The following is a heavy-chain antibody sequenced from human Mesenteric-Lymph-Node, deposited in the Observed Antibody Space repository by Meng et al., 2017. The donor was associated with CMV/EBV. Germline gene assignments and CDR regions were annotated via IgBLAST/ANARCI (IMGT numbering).Heavy chain of an antibody. CDR1: GFTFSDYY. V-gene: IGHV3-11*04. CDR2: ISSSGSTI. J-gene: IGHJ4*02. Sequence: GESLKISCAASGFTFSDYYMSWIRQAPGKGLEWVSYISSSGSTIYYADSVKGRFTISRDNAKNSLYLQMNSLRAEDTAVYYCARLADYSSDAGYFDYWGQGTLVTVSS. CDR3: ARLADYSSDAGYFDY. D-gene: IGHD6-25*01.